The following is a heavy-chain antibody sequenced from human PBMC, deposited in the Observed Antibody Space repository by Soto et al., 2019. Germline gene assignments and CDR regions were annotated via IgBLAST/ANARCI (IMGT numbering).Heavy chain of an antibody. V-gene: IGHV2-26*01. CDR2: IFSKDEK. D-gene: IGHD1-26*01. Sequence: SAAELGNPSGSLTLACTVSGFSLTNTKMGVSLIRQPPGKSLEWLANIFSKDEKSYSTSLKSRFTISKDTSKSQVVLTMTNMDPVDTAPYYCARYIVGGSGSRNPYYGMDVRGQGTTVTVSS. J-gene: IGHJ6*01. CDR1: GFSLTNTKMG. CDR3: ARYIVGGSGSRNPYYGMDV.